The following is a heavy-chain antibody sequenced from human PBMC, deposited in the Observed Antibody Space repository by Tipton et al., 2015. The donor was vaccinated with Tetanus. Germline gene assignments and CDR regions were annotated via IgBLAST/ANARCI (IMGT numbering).Heavy chain of an antibody. CDR1: GGSVSSGSYY. Sequence: TLSLTCTVSGGSVSSGSYYWSWIRQPPGKGLEWIGYIYYSGSTNYNPSLKSRVTISVDTSKNQFSLKLSSVTAADTAVYYCARDEVVSYYGSGSYRPYYYGMDVWGQGTTVTVSS. V-gene: IGHV4-61*01. CDR3: ARDEVVSYYGSGSYRPYYYGMDV. D-gene: IGHD3-10*01. J-gene: IGHJ6*02. CDR2: IYYSGST.